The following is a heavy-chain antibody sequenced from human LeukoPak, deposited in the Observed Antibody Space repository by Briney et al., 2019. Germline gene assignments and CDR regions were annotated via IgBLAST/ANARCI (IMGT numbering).Heavy chain of an antibody. CDR3: ASLPIAAAGDFDY. Sequence: GASVKVCCKASGYTFTGYYMHWVRQAPGQGVEWMGWINPNSGGTNYAQKFQGRVTMTRDTSISTAYMELSRLRSDDTAVYYCASLPIAAAGDFDYWGQGTLVTVSS. CDR1: GYTFTGYY. D-gene: IGHD6-13*01. CDR2: INPNSGGT. J-gene: IGHJ4*02. V-gene: IGHV1-2*02.